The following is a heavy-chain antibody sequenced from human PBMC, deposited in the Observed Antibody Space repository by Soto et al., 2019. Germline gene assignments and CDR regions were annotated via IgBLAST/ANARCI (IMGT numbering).Heavy chain of an antibody. CDR3: AREESSSSYWYFDL. CDR2: ISSSSSYI. D-gene: IGHD6-6*01. Sequence: GGSLRLSCAASGFTFSSYSMNWVRQAPGKGLEWVSSISSSSSYIYYADSVKGRFTISRDNAKNSLYLQMNSLRAEDTAVYCCAREESSSSYWYFDLWGRGTLGTVS. CDR1: GFTFSSYS. J-gene: IGHJ2*01. V-gene: IGHV3-21*01.